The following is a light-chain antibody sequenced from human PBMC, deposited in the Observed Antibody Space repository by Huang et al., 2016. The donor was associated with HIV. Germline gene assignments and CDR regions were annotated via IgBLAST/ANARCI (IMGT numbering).Light chain of an antibody. V-gene: IGKV1-39*01. Sequence: DIQMTQYPSSLSAAVGDRVTLSCRDSQKIRTYLNWYQPKPGETHNLLIYAASNLKSGVPSMFSGSGSGTDFTLTTSSLQPEAFATYFCQQSDSSPLTFGGGTKVEI. CDR3: QQSDSSPLT. CDR1: QKIRTY. J-gene: IGKJ4*01. CDR2: AAS.